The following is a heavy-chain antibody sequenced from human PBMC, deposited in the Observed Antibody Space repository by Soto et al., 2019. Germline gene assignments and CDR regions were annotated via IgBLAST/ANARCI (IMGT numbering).Heavy chain of an antibody. J-gene: IGHJ4*02. D-gene: IGHD5-18*01. CDR1: GYTFTSYG. CDR3: ASGYSYGYALDY. V-gene: IGHV1-18*01. Sequence: SGKGSCKASGYTFTSYGISWVRQAPGQGLEWMGWISAYNGNTNYAQKLQGRVTMTTDTSTSTAYMELRSLRSDDTAVYYCASGYSYGYALDYWGQGTLVTVSS. CDR2: ISAYNGNT.